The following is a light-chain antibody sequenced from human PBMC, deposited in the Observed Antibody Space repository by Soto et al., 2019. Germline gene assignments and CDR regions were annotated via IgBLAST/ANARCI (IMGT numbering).Light chain of an antibody. V-gene: IGKV2D-29*02. CDR1: QSLLHSNGYKY. CDR2: EVS. J-gene: IGKJ5*01. CDR3: RQSTQLPPT. Sequence: QCRLSLHVTTGEPASISWRSSQSLLHSNGYKYLDWYLQKPGQSPQLLIYEVSTRVSGVPDRFSGSGSGTDMTLEISRGDPDDVGIHSCRQSTQLPPTCAEGTRLEIK.